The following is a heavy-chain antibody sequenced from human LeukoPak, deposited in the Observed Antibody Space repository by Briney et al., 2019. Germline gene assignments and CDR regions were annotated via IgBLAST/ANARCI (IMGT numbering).Heavy chain of an antibody. J-gene: IGHJ5*02. V-gene: IGHV4-38-2*01. CDR1: GYSISSGYY. CDR2: IYHSGST. Sequence: SSETLSLTCAVSGYSISSGYYWGWIRQPPGKGLEWMGSIYHSGSTYYNPSLKSRVTISVDTSKNQFSLKLGSVTAADTAVYYCARHGGSGSYYNWFDPWGQGTLVTVSS. D-gene: IGHD3-10*01. CDR3: ARHGGSGSYYNWFDP.